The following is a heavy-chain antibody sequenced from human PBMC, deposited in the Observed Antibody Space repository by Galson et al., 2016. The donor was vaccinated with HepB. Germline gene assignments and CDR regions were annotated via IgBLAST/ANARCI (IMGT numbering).Heavy chain of an antibody. CDR1: GFTFSSYA. J-gene: IGHJ4*02. CDR3: ASGNSDC. Sequence: SLRLSCAASGFTFSSYAMSWVRQAPGKGLEWVSLIIGSASSTYYADSVKGRFTISRDNSKNTLYVQMTSLRPEGTAVYYCASGNSDCWGQGTLVTVSS. D-gene: IGHD1-14*01. V-gene: IGHV3-23*01. CDR2: IIGSASST.